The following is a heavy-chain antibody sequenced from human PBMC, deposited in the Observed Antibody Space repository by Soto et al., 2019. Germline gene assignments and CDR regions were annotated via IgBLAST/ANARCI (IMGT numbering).Heavy chain of an antibody. J-gene: IGHJ6*02. D-gene: IGHD3-3*01. CDR3: ARGGGVLRFLEWAWDV. V-gene: IGHV4-4*07. Sequence: SETLSLSCPVSGGSISSYYWSWIRQPAGKGLEWIGRIYTSRSTNYNPSLKSRVTMSVDTSKNQFSLKLSSVTAADTAVYYCARGGGVLRFLEWAWDVWGQGTTVTVSS. CDR1: GGSISSYY. CDR2: IYTSRST.